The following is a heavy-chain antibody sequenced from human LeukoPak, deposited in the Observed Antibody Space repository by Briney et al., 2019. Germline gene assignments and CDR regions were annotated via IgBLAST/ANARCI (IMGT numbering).Heavy chain of an antibody. CDR3: ARAYSSSWPMYYYYGMDV. V-gene: IGHV3-48*03. D-gene: IGHD6-13*01. J-gene: IGHJ6*02. Sequence: GGSLRLSCAASGFTFSSYETNWVRQAPGKGLEWVSYISSSGSTIYYADSVKGRFTISRDNAKNSLYLQMNSLRAEDTAVYYCARAYSSSWPMYYYYGMDVWGQGTTVTVSS. CDR1: GFTFSSYE. CDR2: ISSSGSTI.